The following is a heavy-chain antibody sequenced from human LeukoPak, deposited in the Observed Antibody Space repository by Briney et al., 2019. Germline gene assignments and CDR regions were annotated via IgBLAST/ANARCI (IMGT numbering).Heavy chain of an antibody. V-gene: IGHV4-59*08. D-gene: IGHD5-18*01. J-gene: IGHJ4*02. CDR3: ARYSYGGLGFDY. CDR1: GGSISSYY. CDR2: IYYSGST. Sequence: PSETLSLTCTVSGGSISSYYWSWIRQPPGKGLEWIGYIYYSGSTNYNPSLESRVTISVDTSKNQFSLKLSSVTAADTAVYYCARYSYGGLGFDYWGQGTLVTVSS.